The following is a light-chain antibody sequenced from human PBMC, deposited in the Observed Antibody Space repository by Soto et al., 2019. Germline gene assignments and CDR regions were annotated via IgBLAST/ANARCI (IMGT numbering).Light chain of an antibody. J-gene: IGKJ1*01. CDR1: QSVSSN. V-gene: IGKV3-20*01. Sequence: EIVMTQSPATLSVSPGERATLSCRASQSVSSNLAWYHQKPGQAPRLLIYGASSRATGIPDRFSGSGSGTDFTLTISRLEPEDFAVYYCQQYGSSRWTFGQGTKVDIK. CDR3: QQYGSSRWT. CDR2: GAS.